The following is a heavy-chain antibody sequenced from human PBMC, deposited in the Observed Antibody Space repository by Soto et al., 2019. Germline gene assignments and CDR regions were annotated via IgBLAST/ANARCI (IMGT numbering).Heavy chain of an antibody. CDR1: GFSFSNYA. J-gene: IGHJ3*01. D-gene: IGHD3-22*01. V-gene: IGHV3-48*02. CDR3: VRDDRWAFDF. CDR2: ISIGSGSI. Sequence: EVQLVESGGGLVQPGGSRRVSCAASGFSFSNYAMNWVRQAPGKGLEWVSYISIGSGSIFYADSVKGRFTISRDDAKNSLYMQMNTLRDEDTAVYYCVRDDRWAFDFWGQWIMVTVSS.